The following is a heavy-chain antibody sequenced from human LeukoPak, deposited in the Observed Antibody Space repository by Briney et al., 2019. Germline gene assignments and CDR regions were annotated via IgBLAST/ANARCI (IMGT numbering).Heavy chain of an antibody. CDR3: ARVAQSMTTWFAGSENLFDP. V-gene: IGHV4-30-2*01. CDR1: GGSISSGGYY. D-gene: IGHD3-10*01. Sequence: SQTLSLTCTVSGGSISSGGYYWRWIRQPSGKGLEWIGYIYHSGSTYYNPSLKTRVTISVDRSKNQFSLKLSSVTAADTAVYYCARVAQSMTTWFAGSENLFDPWGQGTLVTVSS. J-gene: IGHJ5*02. CDR2: IYHSGST.